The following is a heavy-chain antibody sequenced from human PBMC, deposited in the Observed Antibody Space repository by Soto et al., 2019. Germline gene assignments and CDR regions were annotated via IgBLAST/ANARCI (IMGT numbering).Heavy chain of an antibody. Sequence: PSETLSFTCAVSGYSISTGFNWALIRQPPGKGLEWIGSIYHSGSTYYNLSLKSRVTISSDASKNQISLKLSSVTAADTALYFCGRDWGTGFNQLASWGLGTLLIV. J-gene: IGHJ1*01. CDR2: IYHSGST. D-gene: IGHD6-19*01. CDR3: GRDWGTGFNQLAS. CDR1: GYSISTGFN. V-gene: IGHV4-38-2*02.